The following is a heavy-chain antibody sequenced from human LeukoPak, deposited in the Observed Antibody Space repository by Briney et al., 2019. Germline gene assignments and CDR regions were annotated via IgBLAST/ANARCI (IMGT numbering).Heavy chain of an antibody. D-gene: IGHD5-12*01. CDR2: ISTSSRTI. J-gene: IGHJ4*02. V-gene: IGHV3-48*04. Sequence: GGSLRLSCAASGFTFSRFSMNWVRQAPGKGLEWVSYISTSSRTIYYADSVKGRFTISRDNAKNSLYLQMNSLRAEDTAVYYCARAWGSAYDLNYWGQGTLVTVSP. CDR1: GFTFSRFS. CDR3: ARAWGSAYDLNY.